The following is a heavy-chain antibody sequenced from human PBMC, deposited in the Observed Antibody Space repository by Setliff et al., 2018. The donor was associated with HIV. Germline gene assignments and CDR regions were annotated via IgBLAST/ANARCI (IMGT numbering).Heavy chain of an antibody. V-gene: IGHV4-30-4*07. D-gene: IGHD3-22*01. CDR2: IYYSGGT. J-gene: IGHJ5*02. CDR3: ARENGWLFGWFDP. Sequence: SETLSLTCTVSGDSIASGGYSWTWIRQPPGKALEWIGYIYYSGGTSYSGTTYYNPSVASRITISGDTSKNQFSLKLTSGTAADTAIYYCARENGWLFGWFDPWGQGTPVTVSS. CDR1: GDSIASGGYS.